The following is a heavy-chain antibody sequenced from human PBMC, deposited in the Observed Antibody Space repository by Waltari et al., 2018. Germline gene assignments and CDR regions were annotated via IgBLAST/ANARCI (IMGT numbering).Heavy chain of an antibody. CDR3: ATLSLLPVVAATGPFDY. Sequence: QVQLVQSGAEVKKPGSSVKVSCKASGGTFSSYAISWVRQAPGQGLEWMGWMNPNSGNTGYAQKFQGRVTMTADTSTDTAYMELSSLRSEDTAVYYCATLSLLPVVAATGPFDYWGQGTLVTVSS. CDR1: GGTFSSYA. V-gene: IGHV1-8*02. CDR2: MNPNSGNT. J-gene: IGHJ4*02. D-gene: IGHD2-15*01.